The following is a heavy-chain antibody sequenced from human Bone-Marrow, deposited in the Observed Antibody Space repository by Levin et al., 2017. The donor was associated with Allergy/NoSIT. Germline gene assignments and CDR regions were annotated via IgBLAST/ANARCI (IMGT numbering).Heavy chain of an antibody. V-gene: IGHV3-49*03. J-gene: IGHJ6*02. CDR1: GFTFGDYA. Sequence: GGSLRLSCTASGFTFGDYAMSWFRQAPGKGLEWVGFIRSKAYGGTTEYAASVKGRFTISRDDSKSIAYLQMNSLKTEDTAVYYCTRVYDRYSYGLWGDYYYGMDVWGQGTTVTVSS. D-gene: IGHD5-18*01. CDR2: IRSKAYGGTT. CDR3: TRVYDRYSYGLWGDYYYGMDV.